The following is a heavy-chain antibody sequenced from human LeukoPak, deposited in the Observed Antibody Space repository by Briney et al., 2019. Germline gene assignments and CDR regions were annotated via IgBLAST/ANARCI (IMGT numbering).Heavy chain of an antibody. CDR3: ARHYYDSSGYYPWYFDY. J-gene: IGHJ4*02. Sequence: PSETLSLTCSVYGGSFSGYYWSWSRQPPGKGLEWIGEINHSGSTNYNPSLKSRVTIAVDTSKKQFSLKLSSVTAADTAVYYCARHYYDSSGYYPWYFDYWGQGTLVTVSS. V-gene: IGHV4-34*01. CDR2: INHSGST. D-gene: IGHD3-22*01. CDR1: GGSFSGYY.